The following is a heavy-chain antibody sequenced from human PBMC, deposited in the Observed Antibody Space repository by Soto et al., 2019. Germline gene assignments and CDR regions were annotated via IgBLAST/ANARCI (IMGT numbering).Heavy chain of an antibody. Sequence: LGESLKISCQASGYIFTSYWIAWVRQKPGKGLEWMGIIYPGDSDTTYSPSFQGQVTISADKSISTAYLQWSSLKASDTAMYYCARDLGYSKYYYYGMDVWGQGTTVTVSS. CDR1: GYIFTSYW. J-gene: IGHJ6*02. D-gene: IGHD6-13*01. V-gene: IGHV5-51*01. CDR2: IYPGDSDT. CDR3: ARDLGYSKYYYYGMDV.